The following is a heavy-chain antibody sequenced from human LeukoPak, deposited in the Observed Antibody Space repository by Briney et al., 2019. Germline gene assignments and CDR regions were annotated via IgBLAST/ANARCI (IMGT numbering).Heavy chain of an antibody. D-gene: IGHD2/OR15-2a*01. V-gene: IGHV3-13*04. J-gene: IGHJ5*02. CDR2: IGSGGDT. Sequence: GGSLRLSCAASGFSFGSYDMHWVRQPTGEGLQWVSGIGSGGDTYYAGSVKGRFTISRENAKNSLYLQMNSLRAGDTAVYFCARGATLGFDPWGQGTLVTVSS. CDR1: GFSFGSYD. CDR3: ARGATLGFDP.